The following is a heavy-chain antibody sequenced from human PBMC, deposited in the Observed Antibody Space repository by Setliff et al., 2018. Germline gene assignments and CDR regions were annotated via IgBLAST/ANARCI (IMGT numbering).Heavy chain of an antibody. CDR2: INPNSGGT. V-gene: IGHV1-2*06. D-gene: IGHD2-21*02. J-gene: IGHJ1*01. Sequence: ASVKVSCKASGGTFSSYAISWVRQAPGQGLEWMGRINPNSGGTNYAQKFQGRVTMTRDTSISTAYMELSRLRSDDTAVYYCARVYGGYFQWGHGTLVTVSS. CDR3: ARVYGGYFQ. CDR1: GGTFSSYA.